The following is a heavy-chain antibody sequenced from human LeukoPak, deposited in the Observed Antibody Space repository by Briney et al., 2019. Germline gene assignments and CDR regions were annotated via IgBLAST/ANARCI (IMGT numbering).Heavy chain of an antibody. J-gene: IGHJ4*02. CDR2: FKGKLDGGTV. Sequence: GGSLRLSCAASGFTFSNAWMSWVRQAPGKGLEWVALFKGKLDGGTVDYVAPVKGRFIISRDDSRNTVYLEMNSLQSEDAAVYSVTTLPLIREVGGGYWAQGPLVTVS. CDR1: GFTFSNAW. CDR3: TTLPLIREVGGGY. V-gene: IGHV3-15*01. D-gene: IGHD3-16*01.